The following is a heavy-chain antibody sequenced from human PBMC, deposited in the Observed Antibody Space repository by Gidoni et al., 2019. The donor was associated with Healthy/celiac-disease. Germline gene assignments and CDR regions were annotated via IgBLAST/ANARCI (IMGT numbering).Heavy chain of an antibody. V-gene: IGHV3-48*02. J-gene: IGHJ4*02. D-gene: IGHD4-17*01. CDR3: ARDYGDYGDY. Sequence: EVQLVESGGGLVQPGGSVRISCAASGFTFSSDSMNWVRQAPGKGLEWVSYISRSSSTIYYADSVKGRFTISRDNAKNSLYLQMNSLRDEDTAVYYCARDYGDYGDYWGQGTLVTVSS. CDR1: GFTFSSDS. CDR2: ISRSSSTI.